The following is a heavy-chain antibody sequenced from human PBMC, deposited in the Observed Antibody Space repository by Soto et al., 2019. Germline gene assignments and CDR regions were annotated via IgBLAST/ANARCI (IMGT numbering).Heavy chain of an antibody. CDR2: INPNSGGT. Sequence: ASVKVSCKASGYTFTGYYMHWVLQAPGQGLEWMGWINPNSGGTNYAQKFQGRVTMTRDTSISTAYMELSRLRADDTAVYYCARAVAAAGTFDSWGQGTLVTVSS. J-gene: IGHJ4*02. D-gene: IGHD6-13*01. CDR3: ARAVAAAGTFDS. V-gene: IGHV1-2*02. CDR1: GYTFTGYY.